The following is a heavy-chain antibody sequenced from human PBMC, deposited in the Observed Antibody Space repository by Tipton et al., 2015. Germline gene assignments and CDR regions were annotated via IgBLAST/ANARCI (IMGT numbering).Heavy chain of an antibody. J-gene: IGHJ4*02. CDR2: IYPADSDT. D-gene: IGHD5-12*01. Sequence: VQLVQSGAEVKKPGESLKISCKGSGYNFTDYWIGWVRQMPGKGLEWMGIIYPADSDTRYSPSFQGQVTISADNSISAAYLQWSSLKASDTAIYYCARLDTGYDYGTDFWGEGTQVTVSS. V-gene: IGHV5-51*01. CDR1: GYNFTDYW. CDR3: ARLDTGYDYGTDF.